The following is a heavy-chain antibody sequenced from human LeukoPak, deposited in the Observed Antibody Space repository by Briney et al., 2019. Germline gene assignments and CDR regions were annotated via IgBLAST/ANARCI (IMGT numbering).Heavy chain of an antibody. CDR1: GFTFSNYA. J-gene: IGHJ4*02. V-gene: IGHV3-23*01. CDR2: ISAEDGST. CDR3: AKDRWGSFDY. Sequence: GGSLRLSCAASGFTFSNYAMRWVRQAPGKGLEWVSGISAEDGSTSYTDSVKGRFTISRDNSKNTLYLQMNSLRAEDTAVYYCAKDRWGSFDYWGQGTLVTVSS. D-gene: IGHD3-16*01.